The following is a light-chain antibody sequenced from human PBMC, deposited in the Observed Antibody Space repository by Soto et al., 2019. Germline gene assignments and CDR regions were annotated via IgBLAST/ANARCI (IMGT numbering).Light chain of an antibody. CDR1: QTIGAN. CDR2: DAS. CDR3: QQSYTTVYT. J-gene: IGKJ2*01. V-gene: IGKV1-39*01. Sequence: DTQMTQSPSSLSASVGDRVTITCRASQTIGANLNWYRQKLGKAPTLLIYDASTLQSGVPSRFSGLGSGTDFALTITSLQPDDSATYYCQQSYTTVYTFGQGTKVDIK.